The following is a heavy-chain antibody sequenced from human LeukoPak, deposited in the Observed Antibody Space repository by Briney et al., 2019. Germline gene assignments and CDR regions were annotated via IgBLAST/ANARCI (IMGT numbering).Heavy chain of an antibody. J-gene: IGHJ4*02. D-gene: IGHD6-19*01. CDR2: ISYDGSGQ. CDR3: ARANRAFHTGGWYKDY. CDR1: GFTFSSYA. V-gene: IGHV3-30-3*01. Sequence: PGWSLRLSCAASGFTFSSYAMHWVRQAPGKGLEWVALISYDGSGQYYTESVKGRFTISRDNSKNTLYLQVNSLRVEDTAVYYCARANRAFHTGGWYKDYWGQGTLVTVSS.